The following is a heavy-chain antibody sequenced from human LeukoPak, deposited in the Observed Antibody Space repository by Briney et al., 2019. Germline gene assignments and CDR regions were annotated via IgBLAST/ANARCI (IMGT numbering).Heavy chain of an antibody. CDR3: ARAKWLPSDYYGLDV. CDR1: GASISSYY. J-gene: IGHJ6*02. D-gene: IGHD5-12*01. CDR2: IYYTGTT. Sequence: PSETLSLTCTVSGASISSYYWSWIRQPPGKGLEWIGYIYYTGTTNYNPSLRTRVTISVDTSKIQFSLNLKSVTAADTAVYYCARAKWLPSDYYGLDVWGQGTTVTVSS. V-gene: IGHV4-59*01.